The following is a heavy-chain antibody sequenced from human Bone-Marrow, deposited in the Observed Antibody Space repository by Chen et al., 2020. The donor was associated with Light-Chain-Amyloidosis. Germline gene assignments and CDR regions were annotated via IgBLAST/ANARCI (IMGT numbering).Heavy chain of an antibody. CDR3: AKDISYDDILPGYPADAFDI. J-gene: IGHJ3*02. Sequence: EVQLVESGGGLLQRGGSLRLSCAASGFAFSSYAMSWVCQAPGKGLEWVSSISGSGASIYYGDSVMGRLTISRDNSKNALFLRMNSLRAEDTAVYYCAKDISYDDILPGYPADAFDIWGQGTMVTVSS. V-gene: IGHV3-23*04. CDR2: ISGSGASI. D-gene: IGHD3-9*01. CDR1: GFAFSSYA.